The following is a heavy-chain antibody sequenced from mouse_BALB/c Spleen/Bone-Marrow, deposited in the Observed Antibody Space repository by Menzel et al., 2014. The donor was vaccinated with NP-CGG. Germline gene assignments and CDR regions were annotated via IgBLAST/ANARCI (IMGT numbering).Heavy chain of an antibody. D-gene: IGHD4-1*01. CDR2: IHPNSGNT. Sequence: VQLQQSGSVLVRPGASVKLSCKASGYTFTSSWMHWAKQRPGQGLEWIGEIHPNSGNTNCNEKFKGKATLTVNTSSSTAYVDLSSLTSEDSAVYYCARSGFDYWGQGTTLTVSS. CDR1: GYTFTSSW. V-gene: IGHV1S130*01. CDR3: ARSGFDY. J-gene: IGHJ2*01.